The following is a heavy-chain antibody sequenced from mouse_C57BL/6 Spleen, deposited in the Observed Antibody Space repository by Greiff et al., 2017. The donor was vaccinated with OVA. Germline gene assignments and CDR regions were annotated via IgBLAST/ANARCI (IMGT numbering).Heavy chain of an antibody. D-gene: IGHD2-1*01. J-gene: IGHJ4*01. CDR2: IDPETGGT. V-gene: IGHV1-15*01. CDR1: GYTFTDYE. Sequence: QQQTGAELVRHGASVTLSCKASGYTFTDYEMHWVKQTPVHGLEWIGAIDPETGGTAYNQKFKGKAILTADKSSSTAYMELRSLTSEDSAVYSCTRRIYGNDYWGQGTSVTVSS. CDR3: TRRIYGNDY.